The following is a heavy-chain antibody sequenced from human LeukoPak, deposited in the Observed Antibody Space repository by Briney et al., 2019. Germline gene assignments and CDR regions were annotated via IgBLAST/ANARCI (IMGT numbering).Heavy chain of an antibody. CDR1: GRSLSGYS. V-gene: IGHV4-34*01. Sequence: AETLSLTCAVYGRSLSGYSWSWIRQAPGKGLEWVGEINLSGSTSYNPSFKSRVTVSTDTSKNQFSLKMTSVTAADTAVYYCARHVHVSMIFAILSDYFDYWGRGTLVSVSS. D-gene: IGHD3-22*01. CDR3: ARHVHVSMIFAILSDYFDY. CDR2: INLSGST. J-gene: IGHJ4*02.